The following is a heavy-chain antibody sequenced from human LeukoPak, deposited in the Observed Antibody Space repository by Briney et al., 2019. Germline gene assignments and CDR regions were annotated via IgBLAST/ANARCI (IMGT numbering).Heavy chain of an antibody. Sequence: PGGSLRLSCAASGFTFSSYAMSWVRQAPGKGLEWVSAISGSGGSTYYADSVKGRFTISRDNSKNTLYLQMNSLRTEDTAVYYCARDGSSTSPQFDYWGQGTLVTVSS. D-gene: IGHD2-2*01. V-gene: IGHV3-23*01. CDR1: GFTFSSYA. J-gene: IGHJ4*02. CDR2: ISGSGGST. CDR3: ARDGSSTSPQFDY.